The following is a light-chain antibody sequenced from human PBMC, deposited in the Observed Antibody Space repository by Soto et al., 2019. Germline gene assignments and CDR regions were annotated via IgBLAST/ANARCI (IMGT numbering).Light chain of an antibody. CDR2: GAS. Sequence: EIVLTQSPGTLSLSPGERATLSCRASQSVSKNYLAWYQQKPGQAPRLLIYGASNRATGIPDRFSGSGSGTDFTLTISRLEPEDFAVYFCQQYGSSPATFGQGTNREIK. CDR3: QQYGSSPAT. CDR1: QSVSKNY. J-gene: IGKJ2*01. V-gene: IGKV3-20*01.